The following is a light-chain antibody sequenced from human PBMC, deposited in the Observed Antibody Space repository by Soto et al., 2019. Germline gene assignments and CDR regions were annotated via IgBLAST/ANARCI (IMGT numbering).Light chain of an antibody. CDR3: QQLSGYPWT. CDR2: AAS. J-gene: IGKJ1*01. CDR1: QGIDNY. V-gene: IGKV1-17*03. Sequence: DIQITQSPSAMWASVGDRATISCRASQGIDNYLAWFQQKPGKVPQRLIYAASTLQSGVPSRFRGRGSGTDFTLTISRLQPEDFETYSCQQLSGYPWTFGQGTKVDIK.